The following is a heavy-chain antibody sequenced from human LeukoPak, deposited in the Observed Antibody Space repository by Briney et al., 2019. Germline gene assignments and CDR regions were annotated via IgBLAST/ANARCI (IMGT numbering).Heavy chain of an antibody. CDR1: GFTFSGYG. Sequence: PGGSLRLSCAASGFTFSGYGMHWVRQAPGKGLEWVAVIWYDGSDKYYADSVKGRFTISRDNSKNMLYLEVNSLRAEDTAVYYCARGDIVATNDALDIWGQGTMVTVSS. J-gene: IGHJ3*02. CDR2: IWYDGSDK. V-gene: IGHV3-33*01. CDR3: ARGDIVATNDALDI. D-gene: IGHD5-12*01.